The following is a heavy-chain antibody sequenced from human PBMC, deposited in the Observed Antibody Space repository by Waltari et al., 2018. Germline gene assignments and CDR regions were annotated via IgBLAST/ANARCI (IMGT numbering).Heavy chain of an antibody. Sequence: EVQLLESGGGLVQPGGSLRLSCAASGFTFTSYAMGWVRQAPGKGLEWVSVIYSGGSTYYADSVKGRFTISRDNSKNTLYLQMNSLRAEDTAVYYCAKARGWDNDAFDIWGQGTMVTVSS. CDR3: AKARGWDNDAFDI. D-gene: IGHD6-19*01. J-gene: IGHJ3*02. V-gene: IGHV3-23*03. CDR2: IYSGGST. CDR1: GFTFTSYA.